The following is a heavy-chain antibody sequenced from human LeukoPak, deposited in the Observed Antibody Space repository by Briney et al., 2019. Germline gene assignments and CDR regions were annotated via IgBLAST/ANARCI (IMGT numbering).Heavy chain of an antibody. Sequence: GGSLRLSCAASGFTFSSYSMNWVRQAPGKGLEWVSSISSSSSYIYYADSVKGRFTISRDNAKNSLYLQMNSLRAEDTAVYYCARGITMIVVVRRDYYYMDVWGKGTTVTVSS. CDR2: ISSSSSYI. J-gene: IGHJ6*03. CDR1: GFTFSSYS. V-gene: IGHV3-21*04. CDR3: ARGITMIVVVRRDYYYMDV. D-gene: IGHD3-22*01.